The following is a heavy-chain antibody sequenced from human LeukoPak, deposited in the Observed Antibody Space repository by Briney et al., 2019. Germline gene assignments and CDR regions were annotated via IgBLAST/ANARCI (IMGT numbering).Heavy chain of an antibody. D-gene: IGHD6-13*01. CDR2: INPNSGGT. CDR3: ARARGIKYSSSWDGGPLDH. J-gene: IGHJ4*02. Sequence: GASVKVSCKASGYTFTGYYMHWVRQAPGQGLEWMGWINPNSGGTNYAQKFQGRVTMTRDTSISTAYMELSRLRSDDTAVYYCARARGIKYSSSWDGGPLDHWGQGTLVTVSS. CDR1: GYTFTGYY. V-gene: IGHV1-2*02.